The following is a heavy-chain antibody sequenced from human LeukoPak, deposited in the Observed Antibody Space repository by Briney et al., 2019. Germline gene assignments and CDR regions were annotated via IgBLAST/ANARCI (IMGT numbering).Heavy chain of an antibody. V-gene: IGHV4-39*01. Sequence: SETLSLTCTVSGGSISSSSYYWGWIRQPPGKGLEWIGSIYYSGSTYYNPSLKSRVTISVDTSKNQFSLKLSSVTAADTAVYYCARCNRCSGGSRYSYVDYFDYWGQGTLVTVSS. J-gene: IGHJ4*02. CDR2: IYYSGST. D-gene: IGHD2-15*01. CDR1: GGSISSSSYY. CDR3: ARCNRCSGGSRYSYVDYFDY.